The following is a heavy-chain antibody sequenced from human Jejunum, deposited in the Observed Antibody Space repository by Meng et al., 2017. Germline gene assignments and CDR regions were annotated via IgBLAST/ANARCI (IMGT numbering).Heavy chain of an antibody. V-gene: IGHV3-21*01. CDR2: ISNSGGYI. J-gene: IGHJ3*02. Sequence: GESLKISCAASGITFTGYTMDWVRQAPGRGLEWVASISNSGGYIYYADSVKGRFTISRDNAKTSLFLQMNSLTDEDTAVYYCARVGLTVAFDIWGQGTVVT. CDR1: GITFTGYT. CDR3: ARVGLTVAFDI. D-gene: IGHD2-21*02.